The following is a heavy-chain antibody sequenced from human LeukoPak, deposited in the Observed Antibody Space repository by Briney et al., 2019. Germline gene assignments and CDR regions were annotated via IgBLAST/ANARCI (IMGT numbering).Heavy chain of an antibody. CDR3: ASGDNDPLFDY. CDR2: VYYSGST. D-gene: IGHD1-1*01. J-gene: IGHJ4*02. V-gene: IGHV4-31*03. CDR1: GGSISSGGYY. Sequence: SQTLSLTCTVSGGSISSGGYYWSWIRQHPGKGLEWIGSVYYSGSTNYSPSLQGRVIISLDTSKNQFSLKLSSVTAADTAVYYCASGDNDPLFDYWGQGALVTVSS.